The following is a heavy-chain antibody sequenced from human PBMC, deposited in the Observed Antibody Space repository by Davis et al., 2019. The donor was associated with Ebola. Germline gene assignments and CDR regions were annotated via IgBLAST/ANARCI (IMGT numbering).Heavy chain of an antibody. Sequence: GESLKISCETSGFTFTTHWIAWVRQMPGKGLEWMGIIYAGDSDTRYSPSFQGQVTISADKSISTAYLQWSSLRASDTAIYYCARMRELVSPTFDYWGQGTLVTVSS. CDR1: GFTFTTHW. CDR3: ARMRELVSPTFDY. J-gene: IGHJ4*02. CDR2: IYAGDSDT. D-gene: IGHD1-26*01. V-gene: IGHV5-51*01.